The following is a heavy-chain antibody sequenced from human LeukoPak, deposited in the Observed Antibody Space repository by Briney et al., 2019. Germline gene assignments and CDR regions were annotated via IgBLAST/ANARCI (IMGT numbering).Heavy chain of an antibody. J-gene: IGHJ4*02. CDR1: GDTFSSYA. CDR3: ASFSPGGDFDY. V-gene: IGHV1-69*04. CDR2: IIPILGIA. Sequence: SVKVSCKASGDTFSSYAISWVRQAPGQGLEWMGRIIPILGIANYAQKFQGRVTITADKSTSTAYMELSGLRSEGTAVYYCASFSPGGDFDYWGQGTLVTVSS. D-gene: IGHD3-10*01.